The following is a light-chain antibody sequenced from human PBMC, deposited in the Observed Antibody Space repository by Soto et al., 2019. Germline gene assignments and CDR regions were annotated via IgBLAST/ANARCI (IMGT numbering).Light chain of an antibody. CDR1: SSDVGGYKY. Sequence: QSVLTQPPSASGSPGQSVTISCTGTSSDVGGYKYVAWYQQRPGRAPKLMIYEVNRRPSGVPDRFSGSKSGNTASLTVSGLQADDEADYYCCSYGDNNYFAFGTGTKVTVL. CDR3: CSYGDNNYFA. CDR2: EVN. J-gene: IGLJ1*01. V-gene: IGLV2-8*01.